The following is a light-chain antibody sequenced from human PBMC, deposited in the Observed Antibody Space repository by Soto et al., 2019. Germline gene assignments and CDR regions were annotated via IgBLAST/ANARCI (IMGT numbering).Light chain of an antibody. CDR3: QQSNSDPT. V-gene: IGKV1-39*01. CDR1: QSISTY. Sequence: DIQMTQSPSSLSASVGDRVTIACRAGQSISTYLNWYQQKPGKAPKLLIFAASSLKSGVPPRFSGSGSGTDFTLTINSLQLEDFATYYCQQSNSDPTFGGGTKVDIK. CDR2: AAS. J-gene: IGKJ4*01.